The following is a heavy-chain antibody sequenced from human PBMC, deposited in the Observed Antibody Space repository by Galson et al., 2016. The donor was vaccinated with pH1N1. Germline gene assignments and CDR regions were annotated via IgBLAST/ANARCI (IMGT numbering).Heavy chain of an antibody. J-gene: IGHJ3*02. Sequence: SLRLSCAASGFTFSTYKMNWVRQAPGKGLEWVSSISSRCSYTNYADSMKGRVTISRDNAKNSLYLQMNRLRAEDTAVYYCARDGARIGAHGAFDIWGQGTMVTVSS. CDR3: ARDGARIGAHGAFDI. D-gene: IGHD3-16*01. CDR1: GFTFSTYK. CDR2: ISSRCSYT. V-gene: IGHV3-21*01.